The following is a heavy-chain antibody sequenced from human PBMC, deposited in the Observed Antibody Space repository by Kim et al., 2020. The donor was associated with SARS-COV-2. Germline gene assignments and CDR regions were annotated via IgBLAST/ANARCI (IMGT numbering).Heavy chain of an antibody. CDR1: GGSISSYY. CDR2: IYYSGST. V-gene: IGHV4-59*01. D-gene: IGHD4-17*01. J-gene: IGHJ3*02. Sequence: SETLSLTCTVSGGSISSYYWSWIRQPPGKGLEWIGYIYYSGSTNYNPSLKSRVTISVDTSKNQFSLKLSSVTAADTAVYYCASYSYGGIYDAFDIWGQGTMVTVSS. CDR3: ASYSYGGIYDAFDI.